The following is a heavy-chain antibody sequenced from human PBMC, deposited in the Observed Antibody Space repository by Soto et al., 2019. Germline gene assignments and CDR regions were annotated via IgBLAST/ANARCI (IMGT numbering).Heavy chain of an antibody. CDR2: IDTNGDT. CDR3: ARGTVYYCPNDKCGFFFDH. V-gene: IGHV4-31*01. CDR1: GDSLRRGFHH. Sequence: QVQLQESGSGLLKPSQTLSLDCSVSGDSLRRGFHHWSWIRQTPGKGLQLIGYIDTNGDTHYDPSLRNPLNMSIVTTESRLSLKVTSVTAADMAVYYCARGTVYYCPNDKCGFFFDHWGQGALVTVTS. D-gene: IGHD2-8*01. J-gene: IGHJ5*02.